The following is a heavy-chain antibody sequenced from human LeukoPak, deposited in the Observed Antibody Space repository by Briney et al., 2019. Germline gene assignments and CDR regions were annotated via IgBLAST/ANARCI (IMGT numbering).Heavy chain of an antibody. D-gene: IGHD3-10*01. J-gene: IGHJ4*02. CDR3: AAFQGEGSRFPD. V-gene: IGHV3-21*01. Sequence: GGSLRLSCAASGFTFSSYSMNWVRQAPGKGLEWVSSISSSSSYIYYADSVKGRFTISRDNAKNSLYLQMNSLRAEDTAVYDCAAFQGEGSRFPDWGQGTLVTVSS. CDR1: GFTFSSYS. CDR2: ISSSSSYI.